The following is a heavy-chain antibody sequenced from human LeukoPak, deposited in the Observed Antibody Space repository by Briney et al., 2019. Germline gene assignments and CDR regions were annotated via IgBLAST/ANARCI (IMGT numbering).Heavy chain of an antibody. Sequence: SQTLSLTCTVTGGSISSGGYYWSWIRQHPGKGLEWIGYIYYSGSTYYNPSLKSRVTISVDTSKNQFSLKLSSVAAADTAVYYCARVKYYDSSGYVDYWGQGTLVTVSS. D-gene: IGHD3-22*01. V-gene: IGHV4-31*03. J-gene: IGHJ4*02. CDR1: GGSISSGGYY. CDR2: IYYSGST. CDR3: ARVKYYDSSGYVDY.